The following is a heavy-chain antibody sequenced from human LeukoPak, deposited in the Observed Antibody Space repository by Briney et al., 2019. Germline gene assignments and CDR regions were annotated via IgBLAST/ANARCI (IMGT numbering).Heavy chain of an antibody. D-gene: IGHD5-24*01. J-gene: IGHJ4*02. Sequence: GGSLRLSCAASGFTFSSYGMHWVRQAPGKGLEWVAVISYDGSNKYYADSVKGRFTISRDNSKNTLYLQMNSLRAEDTAVYYCAKDLEGYWGQGTLVTVSS. CDR3: AKDLEGY. CDR2: ISYDGSNK. CDR1: GFTFSSYG. V-gene: IGHV3-30*18.